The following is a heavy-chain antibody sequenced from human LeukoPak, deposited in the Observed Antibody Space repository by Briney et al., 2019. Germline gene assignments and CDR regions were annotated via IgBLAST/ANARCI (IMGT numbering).Heavy chain of an antibody. J-gene: IGHJ4*02. CDR1: GGSISSYY. Sequence: SETLSLTCTVSGGSISSYYWSWIRQPPGKGLGWIGYIYYSGSTNYNPSLKSRVTISVDTSKNQFSLKLSSVTAADTAVYYCARAAVGGGYSGYDSGLDYWGQGTLVTVSS. D-gene: IGHD5-12*01. CDR3: ARAAVGGGYSGYDSGLDY. V-gene: IGHV4-59*12. CDR2: IYYSGST.